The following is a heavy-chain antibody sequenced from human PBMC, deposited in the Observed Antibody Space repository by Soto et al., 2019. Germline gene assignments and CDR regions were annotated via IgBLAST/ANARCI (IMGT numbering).Heavy chain of an antibody. Sequence: QVQLVQSGAEVKKPGSSVKVSCKASGGTFSSYALSWVRQAPGQGLEWMGGIIPIFGTADHAQKFRGRVTMTADDSTSTAYMGLSSLRSEDTAVYYCASHPVPYYYYGMDVWGQGTTVTVSS. J-gene: IGHJ6*02. D-gene: IGHD2-2*01. CDR2: IIPIFGTA. V-gene: IGHV1-69*12. CDR3: ASHPVPYYYYGMDV. CDR1: GGTFSSYA.